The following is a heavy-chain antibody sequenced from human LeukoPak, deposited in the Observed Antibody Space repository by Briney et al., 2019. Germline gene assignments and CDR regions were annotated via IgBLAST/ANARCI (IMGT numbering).Heavy chain of an antibody. CDR3: ARVNLGEYYFDY. Sequence: SETLSLTCTGTGGSISSYSWSWIRQPPGLGLDWKGYSYYSGSGSTNYSPSLKSRVTISVDTSKNQFSLKLSSVTAADTALYYCARVNLGEYYFDYWGQGTLVTVSS. J-gene: IGHJ4*02. CDR2: SYYSGSGST. CDR1: GGSISSYS. V-gene: IGHV4-59*01.